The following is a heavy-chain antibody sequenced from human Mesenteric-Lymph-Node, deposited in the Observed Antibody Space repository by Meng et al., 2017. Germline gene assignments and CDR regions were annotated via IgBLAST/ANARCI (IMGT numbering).Heavy chain of an antibody. J-gene: IGHJ4*02. V-gene: IGHV1-2*02. Sequence: QVQLGQSGDEVKKPGASVKVSCKASGYTFNGYDMHGVRQAPGQGLEWMGWSNPNTGGTNCAQKSQGRVTMTRDTSITRDAMELRRLRSDDTAVYDCARVWFGELTFDYWGQGTLVTVSS. CDR2: SNPNTGGT. CDR1: GYTFNGYD. D-gene: IGHD3-10*01. CDR3: ARVWFGELTFDY.